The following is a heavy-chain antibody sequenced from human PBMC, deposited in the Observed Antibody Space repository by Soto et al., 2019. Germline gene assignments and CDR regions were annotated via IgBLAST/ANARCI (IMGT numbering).Heavy chain of an antibody. D-gene: IGHD5-18*01. CDR1: GFTFSSYA. Sequence: PGGSLRLSCAVSGFTFSSYALSWVRQAPGKGLEWVSAISGNGGSTYYADSVKGRFTISRDNSKNTLYLQVNSLRAEDTAVYYCAKVIGDTAMITLDYWGQGTLVTVSS. CDR3: AKVIGDTAMITLDY. J-gene: IGHJ4*02. V-gene: IGHV3-23*01. CDR2: ISGNGGST.